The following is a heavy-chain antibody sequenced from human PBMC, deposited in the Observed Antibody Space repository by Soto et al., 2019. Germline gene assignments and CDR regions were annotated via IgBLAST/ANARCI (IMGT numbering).Heavy chain of an antibody. CDR1: GYSFGYTFTNYW. Sequence: GESLKISCNDSGYSFGYTFTNYWSGWVRQMPGKGLEWMGIIYPADSDTRYSPSFEGKVTISADKSISTAYLQWNSLEASDTAMYYCARHQNGGNWSRDCRADCSPPRGAFDIWGQGTMVTVSS. CDR2: IYPADSDT. D-gene: IGHD2-21*02. V-gene: IGHV5-51*01. CDR3: ARHQNGGNWSRDCRADCSPPRGAFDI. J-gene: IGHJ3*02.